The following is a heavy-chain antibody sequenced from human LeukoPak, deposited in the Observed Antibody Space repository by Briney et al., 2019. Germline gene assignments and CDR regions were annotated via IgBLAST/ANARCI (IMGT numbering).Heavy chain of an antibody. J-gene: IGHJ3*02. D-gene: IGHD3-22*01. CDR3: ARAAHYYDSRDFLPEAFDI. CDR1: GFILSGYS. V-gene: IGHV3-48*04. Sequence: PGGSLRLSCAASGFILSGYSMNWVRQAPGKGLEWISYITTIGSTKYYVDSVKGRFTISRDNAKNSLYLQMNSLRVEDTAVYYCARAAHYYDSRDFLPEAFDIWGQGTMVTVSS. CDR2: ITTIGSTK.